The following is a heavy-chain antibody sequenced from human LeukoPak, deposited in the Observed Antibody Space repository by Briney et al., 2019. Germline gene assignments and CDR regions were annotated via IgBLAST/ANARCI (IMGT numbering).Heavy chain of an antibody. Sequence: GASVKVSCKASGGTFSSYAISWVRQAPGQGLEWMGGIIPIFGTANYAQKFQGRVTITADESTSTAYMELSSPRSEDTAVYYCALPSGYYYDFDYWGQGTLVTVSS. V-gene: IGHV1-69*13. D-gene: IGHD3-22*01. CDR3: ALPSGYYYDFDY. CDR1: GGTFSSYA. J-gene: IGHJ4*02. CDR2: IIPIFGTA.